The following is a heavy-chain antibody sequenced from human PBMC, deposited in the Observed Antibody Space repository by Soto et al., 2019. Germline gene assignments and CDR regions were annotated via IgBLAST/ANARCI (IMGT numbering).Heavy chain of an antibody. CDR3: AREAGYCSSTSCYGASYYFDY. CDR1: GGSISSYY. Sequence: SETLSLTCTVSGGSISSYYWSWIRQPPGKGLEWIGYIYYSGSTNYNPSHKSRVTISVDTSKNQFSLKLSSVTAADTAVYYCAREAGYCSSTSCYGASYYFDYWGQGTLVTVSS. V-gene: IGHV4-59*01. J-gene: IGHJ4*02. D-gene: IGHD2-2*03. CDR2: IYYSGST.